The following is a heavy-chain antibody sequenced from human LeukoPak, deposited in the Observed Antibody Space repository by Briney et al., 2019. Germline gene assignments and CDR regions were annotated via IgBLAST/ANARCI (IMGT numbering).Heavy chain of an antibody. D-gene: IGHD3-10*01. Sequence: PGGSLRLSCAASGLTVSSNYMSWVRQAPGKGLEWVSVIYSGGSTYYADSVKGRFTISRHNSKNTLYLQMNSLRAEDTAVYYCARDLTMVRGYYYYGMDVWGQGTTVTVSS. CDR1: GLTVSSNY. CDR2: IYSGGST. CDR3: ARDLTMVRGYYYYGMDV. V-gene: IGHV3-53*04. J-gene: IGHJ6*02.